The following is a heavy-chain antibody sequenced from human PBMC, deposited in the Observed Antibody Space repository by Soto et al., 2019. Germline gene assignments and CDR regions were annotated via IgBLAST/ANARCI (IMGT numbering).Heavy chain of an antibody. CDR1: GLTFSDYG. Sequence: QVQLVVSGGSVVQPGRSLRLSCSVSGLTFSDYGVHWVRRAPGKGLEWVALIWNDGTTEYYIDSVKGRFTISRDNSKNMLYLQMNNLRAEDTVVYYWATDVDGETDDFWRGSLGKWGQGTLVTVSS. CDR2: IWNDGTTE. V-gene: IGHV3-33*03. D-gene: IGHD3-3*01. J-gene: IGHJ4*02. CDR3: ATDVDGETDDFWRGSLGK.